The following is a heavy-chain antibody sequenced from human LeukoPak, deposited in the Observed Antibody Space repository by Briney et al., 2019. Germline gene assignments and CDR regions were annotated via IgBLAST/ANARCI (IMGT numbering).Heavy chain of an antibody. CDR2: FNHSGST. Sequence: RTSETLSLTCTVSGGSISSYYWNWIRQPAGKGLEWIGEFNHSGSTNYNPSLKSRVTISVDTSKNQFSLKLSSVTAADTAVYYCARAGCSGGSCYSAHRTGRSRYYMDVWGKGTTVTVSS. J-gene: IGHJ6*03. D-gene: IGHD2-15*01. CDR3: ARAGCSGGSCYSAHRTGRSRYYMDV. CDR1: GGSISSYY. V-gene: IGHV4-34*01.